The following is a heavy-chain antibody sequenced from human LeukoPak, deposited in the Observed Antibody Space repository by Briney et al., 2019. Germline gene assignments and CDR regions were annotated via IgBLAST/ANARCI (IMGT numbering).Heavy chain of an antibody. CDR1: GYSFTSYW. J-gene: IGHJ4*02. V-gene: IGHV5-51*01. D-gene: IGHD3-9*01. CDR2: IYPGDSDT. CDR3: ARLYILNSEGLYYFDY. Sequence: GESLKISCKGSGYSFTSYWIGWVRQMPGKGLEWMGIIYPGDSDTRYSPSFQGQVTISADKSISTAYLQWSSLQASDTAIYYCARLYILNSEGLYYFDYWGQGTVVTVSS.